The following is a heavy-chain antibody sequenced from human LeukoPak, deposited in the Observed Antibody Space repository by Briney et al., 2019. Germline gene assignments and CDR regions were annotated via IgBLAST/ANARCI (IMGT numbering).Heavy chain of an antibody. Sequence: SETPSLTCAVYGGSFSGYYWSWIRQPPGKGLEWIGEINHSGSTNYNPPLKSRVTISVDTSKNQFSLKLSSVTAADTAVYYCARGQYCSGGSCSGGLDYWGQGTLVTVSS. V-gene: IGHV4-34*01. D-gene: IGHD2-15*01. J-gene: IGHJ4*02. CDR3: ARGQYCSGGSCSGGLDY. CDR2: INHSGST. CDR1: GGSFSGYY.